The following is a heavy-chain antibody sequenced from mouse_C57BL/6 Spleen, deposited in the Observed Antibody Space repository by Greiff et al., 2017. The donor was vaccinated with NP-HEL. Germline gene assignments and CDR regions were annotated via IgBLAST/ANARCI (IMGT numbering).Heavy chain of an antibody. CDR3: SLIATVMASDDD. CDR1: GYTFTSYG. Sequence: QVQLQQSGAELVRPGASVKLSCKASGYTFTSYGIRWVKQRPGQGLEWIGEIYPRSGNTYYNETFKGKATLTADKSSSTAYMELRSLTSEDSAVYFCSLIATVMASDDDWGQGTTLTVSS. J-gene: IGHJ2*01. V-gene: IGHV1-81*01. D-gene: IGHD1-1*01. CDR2: IYPRSGNT.